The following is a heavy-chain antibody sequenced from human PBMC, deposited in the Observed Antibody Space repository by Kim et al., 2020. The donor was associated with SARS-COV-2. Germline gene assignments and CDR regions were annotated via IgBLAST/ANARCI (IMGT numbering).Heavy chain of an antibody. CDR3: AKVRMVRSRDAFDI. CDR2: ISYDGSNK. Sequence: GGSLRLSCAASGFTFSSYGMHWVRQAPGKGLEWVAVISYDGSNKYYADSVKGRFTISRDNSKNTLYLQMNSLRAEDTAVYYCAKVRMVRSRDAFDIWGQGTMGTVSS. J-gene: IGHJ3*02. V-gene: IGHV3-30*18. CDR1: GFTFSSYG. D-gene: IGHD3-10*01.